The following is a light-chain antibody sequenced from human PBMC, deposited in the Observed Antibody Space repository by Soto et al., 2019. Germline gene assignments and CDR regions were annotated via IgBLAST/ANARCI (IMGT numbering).Light chain of an antibody. J-gene: IGKJ1*01. V-gene: IGKV3-15*01. CDR3: QQFNNWLWT. Sequence: EIVMTQSPATVSVSPGERATLSCRASQSVNSNLVWYQQKPGQAPRLLIYGASTRATGIPARFSGSGSGTEFTLTISSRQSEDFAVYYCQQFNNWLWTFGQGTKVDIK. CDR1: QSVNSN. CDR2: GAS.